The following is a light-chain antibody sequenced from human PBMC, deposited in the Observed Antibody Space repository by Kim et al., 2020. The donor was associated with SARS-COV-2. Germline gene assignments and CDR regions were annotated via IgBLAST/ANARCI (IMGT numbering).Light chain of an antibody. V-gene: IGKV3-20*01. CDR3: QQYGSSRWT. CDR1: ESVFSSY. CDR2: AAS. J-gene: IGKJ1*01. Sequence: LSPGESATLSCRASESVFSSYSAWYQHKPGQAPRLLIYAASNRATGIPDRFSGSGSGTDFTLIISRLEPEDSAVYYCQQYGSSRWTFGQGTKVEI.